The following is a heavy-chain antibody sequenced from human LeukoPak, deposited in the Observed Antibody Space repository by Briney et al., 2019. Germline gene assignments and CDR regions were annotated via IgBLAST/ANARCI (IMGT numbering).Heavy chain of an antibody. CDR3: ARSQTRITMIVVVTAVGFFDY. CDR1: GYTFTSYD. Sequence: ASVKVSCKASGYTFTSYDINWVRQATGQGLEWMGWMNPNSGNTGYAQKSQGRVTTTRNTSISTAYMELSSLRSEDTAVYYCARSQTRITMIVVVTAVGFFDYWGQGTLVTVSS. CDR2: MNPNSGNT. V-gene: IGHV1-8*02. J-gene: IGHJ4*02. D-gene: IGHD3-22*01.